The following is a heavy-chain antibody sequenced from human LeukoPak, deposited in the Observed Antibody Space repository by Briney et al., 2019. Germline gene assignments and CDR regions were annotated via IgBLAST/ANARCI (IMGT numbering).Heavy chain of an antibody. CDR3: ARGGTAPI. CDR1: GYTFTGYY. V-gene: IGHV1-2*02. CDR2: VNTNSGGT. J-gene: IGHJ4*02. D-gene: IGHD3-16*01. Sequence: ASVKVSCKASGYTFTGYYMHWVRQAPGQGLELMGWVNTNSGGTNYAQKFQGRVTMTRDTSLSTAYMDLSRLTSDDTAVYYCARGGTAPIWGQGTLVTVSS.